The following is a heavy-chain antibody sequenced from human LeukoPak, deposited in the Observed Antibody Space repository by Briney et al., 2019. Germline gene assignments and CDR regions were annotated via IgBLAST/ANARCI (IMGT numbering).Heavy chain of an antibody. CDR1: GDSVSSDTAV. D-gene: IGHD7-27*01. Sequence: SQTLSLTCAISGDSVSSDTAVWNWIRQSPSRGLEWLGRTYYRSEWSEWYNDYTESVRGRITINPDTSKNQFSLQLNSVTPEDTAVYYCARDTDWGFDYWGQGTLVTDSS. CDR2: TYYRSEWSEWYN. CDR3: ARDTDWGFDY. V-gene: IGHV6-1*01. J-gene: IGHJ4*02.